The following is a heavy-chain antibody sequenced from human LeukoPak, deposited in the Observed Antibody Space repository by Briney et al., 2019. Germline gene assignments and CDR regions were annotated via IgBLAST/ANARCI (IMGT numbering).Heavy chain of an antibody. CDR1: GFTFSSYA. V-gene: IGHV3-30*04. CDR3: AKDRIGGALEF. D-gene: IGHD4-23*01. CDR2: ISYDGSNK. J-gene: IGHJ4*02. Sequence: PGGSLRLSCAASGFTFSSYAMHWVRQAPGKGLEWVAVISYDGSNKDYADSVKGRFTISRDNARSSLYLQMNSLRVEDTAVYYCAKDRIGGALEFWGQGTLATVSS.